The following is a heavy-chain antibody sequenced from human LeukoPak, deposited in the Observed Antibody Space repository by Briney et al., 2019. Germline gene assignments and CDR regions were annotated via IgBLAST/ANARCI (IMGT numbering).Heavy chain of an antibody. D-gene: IGHD2-2*01. CDR3: TTRGYCSGPGCYSDY. CDR1: GLSFRNAW. V-gene: IGHV3-15*07. CDR2: VKSKVDGETA. Sequence: GGSLRLSCRASGLSFRNAWMNWVRQAPGEGLEWVGRVKSKVDGETAEYAALVKGRFNISRDDSKKTLYLEMNSLEVEDTAVYYCTTRGYCSGPGCYSDYWGQGTLVTVSS. J-gene: IGHJ4*02.